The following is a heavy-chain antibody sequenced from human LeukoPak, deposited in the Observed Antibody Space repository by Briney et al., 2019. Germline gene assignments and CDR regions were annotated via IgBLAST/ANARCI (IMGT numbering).Heavy chain of an antibody. V-gene: IGHV3-30*02. CDR1: GFSFSSYG. J-gene: IGHJ6*03. CDR2: IRYVGSNK. Sequence: GGSLTLSCAAYGFSFSSYGMHWVRQAPGKGLEWVAFIRYVGSNKYYADSMKGRFTIARDNSKNTLYLQMNSLRGEDTAVYYCAKRGGSGSYYGAHFYYYYIGVWGKGTTVTISS. CDR3: AKRGGSGSYYGAHFYYYYIGV. D-gene: IGHD3-10*01.